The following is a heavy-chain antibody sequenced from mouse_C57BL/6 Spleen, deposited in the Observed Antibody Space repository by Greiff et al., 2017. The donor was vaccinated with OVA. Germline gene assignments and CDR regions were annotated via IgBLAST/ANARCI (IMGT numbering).Heavy chain of an antibody. CDR3: ARGTRTHYYAMDY. Sequence: QVQLQQPGAELVKPGASVKLSCKASGYTFTSYWMHWVKQRPGQGLEWIGMIHPNSGSTNYNEKFKSKATLTVDKSSSTAYMQLSSLTSEDSAVYYCARGTRTHYYAMDYWGQGTSVTVSS. D-gene: IGHD3-1*01. V-gene: IGHV1-64*01. J-gene: IGHJ4*01. CDR1: GYTFTSYW. CDR2: IHPNSGST.